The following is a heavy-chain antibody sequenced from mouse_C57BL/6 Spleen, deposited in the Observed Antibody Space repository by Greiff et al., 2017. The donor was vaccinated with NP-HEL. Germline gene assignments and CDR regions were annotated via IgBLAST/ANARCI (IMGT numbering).Heavy chain of an antibody. CDR1: GYTFTSYW. D-gene: IGHD2-4*01. V-gene: IGHV1-69*01. Sequence: QVQLQQSGAELVMPGASVKLSCKASGYTFTSYWMHWVKQRPGQGLEWIGEIDPSDSYTNYNQKFKGKSTLTVDKSSSTAYMQLSSLTSEDSAVYYCARRDYDKAWFAYWGQGTLVTVSA. CDR3: ARRDYDKAWFAY. CDR2: IDPSDSYT. J-gene: IGHJ3*01.